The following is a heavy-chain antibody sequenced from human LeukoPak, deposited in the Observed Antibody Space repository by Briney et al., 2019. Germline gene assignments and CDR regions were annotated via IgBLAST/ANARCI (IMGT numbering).Heavy chain of an antibody. D-gene: IGHD3-16*02. Sequence: GGSLRLSCAASVFTFSSYWMSCVRQAPGKGLECVANINQQGCEKYYVDSVNGRFTISRDNAKNSLYLQMNSLRAEDTAVYYCARDNPDYDYIWGSYRGGDAFDIWGQGTMVTVSS. CDR3: ARDNPDYDYIWGSYRGGDAFDI. V-gene: IGHV3-7*01. CDR2: INQQGCEK. CDR1: VFTFSSYW. J-gene: IGHJ3*02.